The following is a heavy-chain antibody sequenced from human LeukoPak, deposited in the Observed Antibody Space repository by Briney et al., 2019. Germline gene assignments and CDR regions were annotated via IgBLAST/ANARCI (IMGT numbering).Heavy chain of an antibody. CDR2: ISGGRDIT. V-gene: IGHV3-23*01. Sequence: GGSLRLSCAASGFTFISYSMSWVRQAPGKGVEWGSVISGGRDITSYAHYVTGPSTISRDTSKHMFYMQMNRLRAVDTAIYYCAKCVVASGRGNSSYGMDVWGQGTTVTVSS. D-gene: IGHD2-15*01. CDR3: AKCVVASGRGNSSYGMDV. CDR1: GFTFISYS. J-gene: IGHJ6*02.